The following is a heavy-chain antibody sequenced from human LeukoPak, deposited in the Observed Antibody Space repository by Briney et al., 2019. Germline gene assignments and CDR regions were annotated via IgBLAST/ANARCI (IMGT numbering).Heavy chain of an antibody. CDR1: GFTFSSYG. J-gene: IGHJ1*01. CDR2: ISYDGSNK. V-gene: IGHV3-30*03. D-gene: IGHD1/OR15-1a*01. Sequence: PGGSLRLSCAASGFTFSSYGMHWVRQAPGKGLEWVAVISYDGSNKYYADSVKGRFTISRDNSKNTLYLQLNSLRVDDTAVYYCARDLDDLNTLPPLFQHWGQGTLVTVSS. CDR3: ARDLDDLNTLPPLFQH.